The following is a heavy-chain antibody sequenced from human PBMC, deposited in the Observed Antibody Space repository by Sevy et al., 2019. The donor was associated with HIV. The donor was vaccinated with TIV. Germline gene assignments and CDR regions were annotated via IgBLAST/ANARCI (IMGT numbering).Heavy chain of an antibody. CDR2: IIHILDIT. CDR1: GGTLSSYV. J-gene: IGHJ4*02. Sequence: ASVKVSCKASGGTLSSYVISWVRHAPGQGLEWMGGIIHILDITNYAQRFQGRVTITADESTSTAYMELSRLRSEDTAVYYCARGEEIGAAGFFEYWGQGTLVTVSS. CDR3: ARGEEIGAAGFFEY. D-gene: IGHD6-13*01. V-gene: IGHV1-69*10.